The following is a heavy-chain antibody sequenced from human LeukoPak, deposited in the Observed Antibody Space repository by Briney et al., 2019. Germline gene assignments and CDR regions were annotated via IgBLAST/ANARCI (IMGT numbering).Heavy chain of an antibody. D-gene: IGHD3-3*01. CDR2: IYYTGST. CDR3: ARHRRVFGVISDFDY. CDR1: GGSISSSSYY. V-gene: IGHV4-39*01. Sequence: SETLSLTCTVSGGSISSSSYYWGWIREPPGKGLEWIGSIYYTGSTYYNPSFKSRITISVDTSKNQFSLKLTSVTAADTAVYYCARHRRVFGVISDFDYWGQGTLLTVSS. J-gene: IGHJ4*02.